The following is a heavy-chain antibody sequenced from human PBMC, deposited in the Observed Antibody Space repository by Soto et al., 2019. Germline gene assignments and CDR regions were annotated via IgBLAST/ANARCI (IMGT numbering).Heavy chain of an antibody. J-gene: IGHJ6*03. D-gene: IGHD5-12*01. Sequence: PSETLSLTCTVSGGSISSYYWSWIRQPPGKGLERIGYIYYSGSTNYNPSLKSRVTISVDTSKNQFSLKLSSVTAADTAVYYCARVYDWYYYYMDVWGKGTTVTVSS. V-gene: IGHV4-59*01. CDR1: GGSISSYY. CDR2: IYYSGST. CDR3: ARVYDWYYYYMDV.